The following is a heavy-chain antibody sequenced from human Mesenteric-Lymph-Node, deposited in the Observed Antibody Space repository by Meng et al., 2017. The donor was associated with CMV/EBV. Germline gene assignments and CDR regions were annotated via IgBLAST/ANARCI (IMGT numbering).Heavy chain of an antibody. CDR1: GYTFTSYS. V-gene: IGHV1-3*02. Sequence: ASVKVSCKASGYTFTSYSVHWVRQAPGQRLEWMGWSNAGNGNTKYSQEFQGRVTITADKSTSTAYMELSSLRSEDTAVYYCARDPSITGTTTYYFDYWGQGTLVTVSS. CDR2: SNAGNGNT. CDR3: ARDPSITGTTTYYFDY. D-gene: IGHD1-20*01. J-gene: IGHJ4*02.